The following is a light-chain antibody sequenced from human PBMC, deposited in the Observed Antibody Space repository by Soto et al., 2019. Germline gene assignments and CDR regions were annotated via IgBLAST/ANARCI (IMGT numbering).Light chain of an antibody. CDR2: GAS. CDR1: QSVTSSY. CDR3: QQYGSSPLT. J-gene: IGKJ4*01. V-gene: IGKV3-20*01. Sequence: EIVLTQSPGTLSLSPGERATLSCRASQSVTSSYLAWYQQKPGQAPRLLIYGASSRATGIPDRFSGSGSGTDFTLTISRLEPEDLAMYYCQQYGSSPLTFGGGTKVEIK.